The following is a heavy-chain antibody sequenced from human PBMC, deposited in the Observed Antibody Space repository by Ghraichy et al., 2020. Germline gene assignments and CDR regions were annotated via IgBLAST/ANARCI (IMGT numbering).Heavy chain of an antibody. J-gene: IGHJ4*02. CDR2: IANSGGGT. CDR3: VRGGRGVKIDY. CDR1: GFTFSNYA. Sequence: GGSLRLSCTASGFTFSNYAMTWVRQAPGKGLEWVSGIANSGGGTYYADSVKGRFTISRDNSKNTLYLQMNSLRAEDTAVYYCVRGGRGVKIDYWGQGTLVTVSS. D-gene: IGHD3-10*01. V-gene: IGHV3-23*01.